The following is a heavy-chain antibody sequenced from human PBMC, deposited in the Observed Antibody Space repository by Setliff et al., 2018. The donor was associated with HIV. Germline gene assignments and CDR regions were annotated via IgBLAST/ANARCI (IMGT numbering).Heavy chain of an antibody. J-gene: IGHJ2*01. CDR1: GGSFSGYY. CDR2: INHSGST. CDR3: TRDTGYILSGYRPHWYFDL. D-gene: IGHD3-9*01. V-gene: IGHV4-34*01. Sequence: SETLSLTCAVYGGSFSGYYWSWIRQPPGKGLEWIGEINHSGSTNYNPSLKSRVSISIDTSKNQFSLKLSSVTAADTAVYYCTRDTGYILSGYRPHWYFDLWGRGTLVTVSS.